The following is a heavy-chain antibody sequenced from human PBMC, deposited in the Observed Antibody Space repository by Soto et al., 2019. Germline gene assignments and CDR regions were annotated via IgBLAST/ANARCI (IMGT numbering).Heavy chain of an antibody. D-gene: IGHD1-26*01. CDR2: IWYDGSNK. Sequence: GGSLRLSCAASGFTFRSYGMHWVRQAPGKGLEWVAVIWYDGSNKYYADSVKGRFTISRDNSRNTLYLQMDSLSAEDTAVYYCARDRGTYSDRSRFGYFEYWGQGTLVTVSS. CDR3: ARDRGTYSDRSRFGYFEY. J-gene: IGHJ4*02. CDR1: GFTFRSYG. V-gene: IGHV3-33*01.